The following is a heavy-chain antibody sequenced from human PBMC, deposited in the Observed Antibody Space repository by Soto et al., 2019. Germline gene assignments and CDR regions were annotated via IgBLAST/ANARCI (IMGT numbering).Heavy chain of an antibody. D-gene: IGHD4-4*01. CDR1: GGTFSSYA. CDR3: ATRNSNYEAYYYYYGMDV. Sequence: QVQLVQSGAAGKKPGSSVKVSCKASGGTFSSYAISWVLQAPGQGLEWMGEIIRIFGTANYAQKFQGRVTITADESTSTAYMGLSSLRSEDTAVYYCATRNSNYEAYYYYYGMDVWGQGTTVTVSS. CDR2: IIRIFGTA. V-gene: IGHV1-69*01. J-gene: IGHJ6*02.